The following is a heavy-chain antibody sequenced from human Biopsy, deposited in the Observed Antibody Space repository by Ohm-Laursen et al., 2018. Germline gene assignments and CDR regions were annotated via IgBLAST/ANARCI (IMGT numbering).Heavy chain of an antibody. V-gene: IGHV3-7*01. D-gene: IGHD5-18*01. CDR1: GFTVYNNY. CDR3: ARGYSV. J-gene: IGHJ4*02. Sequence: SLRLSCAASGFTVYNNYMTWVRQAPGKGLEWVATIKEDGSEIKYVASVKGRFTISRGNTESSLYLQMNNLTAEDTAVYYCARGYSVWGQGTLVTVSS. CDR2: IKEDGSEI.